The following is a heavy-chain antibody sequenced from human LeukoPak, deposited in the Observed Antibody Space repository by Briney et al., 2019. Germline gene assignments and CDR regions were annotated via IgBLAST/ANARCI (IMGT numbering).Heavy chain of an antibody. V-gene: IGHV1-18*04. CDR2: ISACNGNT. D-gene: IGHD5-12*01. Sequence: ASVKVSCKASGYTFTSYGISWVRQAPGQGLEWMGWISACNGNTNYAQKLQGRVTMTTDTSTSTAYMELRSLRSDDTAVYYCARDPDAVYSGYDSDWFDPWGQGTLVTVSS. CDR3: ARDPDAVYSGYDSDWFDP. J-gene: IGHJ5*02. CDR1: GYTFTSYG.